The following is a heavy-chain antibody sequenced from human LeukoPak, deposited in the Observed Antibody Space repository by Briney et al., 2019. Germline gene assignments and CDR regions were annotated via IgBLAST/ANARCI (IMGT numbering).Heavy chain of an antibody. CDR2: IYYSGSI. D-gene: IGHD3-9*01. CDR1: GGSISSSSYY. V-gene: IGHV4-39*01. J-gene: IGHJ4*02. Sequence: SGTLSLTCTVSGGSISSSSYYWGWIRQPPGKGVEWIGSIYYSGSIYYNPSLKSRVTISVDTSKNQFSLKLSSVTAADTAVYYCARRGRYFDWLLPHFDYWGQGTLVTVSS. CDR3: ARRGRYFDWLLPHFDY.